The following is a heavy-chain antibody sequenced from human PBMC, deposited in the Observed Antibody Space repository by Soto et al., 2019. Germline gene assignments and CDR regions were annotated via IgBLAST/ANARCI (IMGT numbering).Heavy chain of an antibody. CDR2: IYYSGTT. J-gene: IGHJ4*02. D-gene: IGHD1-26*01. CDR3: ARREIQGPIDY. CDR1: GYSISSSNW. V-gene: IGHV4-28*01. Sequence: SETPSLTCAASGYSISSSNWWGWIRQPPGKGLEWIGYIYYSGTTYYNPSLKSRVTMSVDTSKNQFSLKLTSVTAVDTAVYYCARREIQGPIDYWGQGTLVTVSS.